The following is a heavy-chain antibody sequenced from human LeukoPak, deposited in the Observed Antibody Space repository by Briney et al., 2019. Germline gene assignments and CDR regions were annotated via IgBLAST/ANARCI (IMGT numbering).Heavy chain of an antibody. CDR1: GGSLSSSSYY. CDR3: ARQRDYYGSELDY. D-gene: IGHD3-10*01. V-gene: IGHV4-39*01. CDR2: IYYSGST. J-gene: IGHJ4*02. Sequence: SETLSLTCTVSGGSLSSSSYYWGWIRQPPGTGLEWLGSIYYSGSTYYNPSLKSRVTVSVDTSKNQFSLKLSSVTAADTAVYYCARQRDYYGSELDYWGQGTLVTVSS.